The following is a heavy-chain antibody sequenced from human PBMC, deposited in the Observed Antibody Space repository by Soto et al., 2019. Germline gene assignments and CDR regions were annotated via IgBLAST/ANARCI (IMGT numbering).Heavy chain of an antibody. CDR1: GGSISSGGYY. CDR2: IYYSGST. V-gene: IGHV4-31*03. D-gene: IGHD3-22*01. Sequence: SETLSLTCTVSGGSISSGGYYWSWIRQHPGKGLEWIGYIYYSGSTYYNPSLKSRVTISVDTSKNQFSLKLSSVTAADTAVYYCARGQDYYDSSGSFDDWGQGTLVTVSS. J-gene: IGHJ4*02. CDR3: ARGQDYYDSSGSFDD.